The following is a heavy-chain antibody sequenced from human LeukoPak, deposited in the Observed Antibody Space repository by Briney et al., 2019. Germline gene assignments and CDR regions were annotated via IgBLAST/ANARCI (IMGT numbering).Heavy chain of an antibody. CDR1: GFSFSSYG. J-gene: IGHJ4*02. D-gene: IGHD4-17*01. CDR2: ISSSGSTI. Sequence: GGSLRLSCSASGFSFSSYGMTWVRQAPGKGLEWVSYISSSGSTIYYADSVKGRFTISRDNAKNSLYLQMNRLRAEDTAVYYCARDPATVNDYWGQGTPVTVSS. CDR3: ARDPATVNDY. V-gene: IGHV3-48*04.